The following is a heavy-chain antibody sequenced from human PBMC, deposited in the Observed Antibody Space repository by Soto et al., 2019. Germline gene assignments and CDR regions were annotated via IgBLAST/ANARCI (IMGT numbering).Heavy chain of an antibody. CDR3: AKDTGHGYSYGYSPSDYFDY. J-gene: IGHJ4*02. V-gene: IGHV3-23*01. D-gene: IGHD5-18*01. Sequence: PGGSLRLSCAASGFTFSSYAMSWVRQAPGKGLEWVSAISGSGGSTYYADSVKGRFTISRDNSKNTLYLQMNSLRAEDTAVYYCAKDTGHGYSYGYSPSDYFDYWGQGTLVTVSS. CDR2: ISGSGGST. CDR1: GFTFSSYA.